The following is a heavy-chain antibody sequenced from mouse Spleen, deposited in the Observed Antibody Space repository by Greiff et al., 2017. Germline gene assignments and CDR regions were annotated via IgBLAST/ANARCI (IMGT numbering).Heavy chain of an antibody. CDR2: INPNNGGT. CDR3: ARTYYDYLYYYAMDY. CDR1: GYTFTDYN. V-gene: IGHV1-18*01. J-gene: IGHJ4*01. D-gene: IGHD2-4*01. Sequence: EVKLVESGPELVKPGASVKIPCKASGYTFTDYNMDWVKQSHGKSLEWIGDINPNNGGTIYNQKFKGKATLTVDKSSSTAYMELRSLTSEDTAVYYCARTYYDYLYYYAMDYWGQGTSVTVSS.